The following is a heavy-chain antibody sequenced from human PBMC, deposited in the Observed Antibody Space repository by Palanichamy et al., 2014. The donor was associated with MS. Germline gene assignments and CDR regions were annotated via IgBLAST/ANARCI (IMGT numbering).Heavy chain of an antibody. J-gene: IGHJ4*02. CDR1: GFTFSSYS. D-gene: IGHD1-1*01. CDR3: ARVEGRRYRGSFDY. Sequence: EVQLVEVWGRAWSRPGGSLRLSCAASGFTFSSYSMNWVRQAPGKGLEWVSSISSSSSYIYYADSVKGRFTISRDNAKNSLYLQMNSLRAEDTAVYYCARVEGRRYRGSFDYWGQGTLVTVSS. V-gene: IGHV3-21*01. CDR2: ISSSSSYI.